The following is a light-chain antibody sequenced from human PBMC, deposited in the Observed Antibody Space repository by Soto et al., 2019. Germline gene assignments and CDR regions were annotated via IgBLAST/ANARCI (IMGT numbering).Light chain of an antibody. CDR3: QTWGTGFNVV. Sequence: QLVLTQSPSASASLGASVKLTCTLSSGHSRNAIAWHQQQPEKGPRYLMKLNSDGSHSKGDGIPDRFSGSSSGAERYLTISSLQSEDEADYYCQTWGTGFNVVFGGGTKVTVL. CDR1: SGHSRNA. V-gene: IGLV4-69*01. J-gene: IGLJ2*01. CDR2: LNSDGSH.